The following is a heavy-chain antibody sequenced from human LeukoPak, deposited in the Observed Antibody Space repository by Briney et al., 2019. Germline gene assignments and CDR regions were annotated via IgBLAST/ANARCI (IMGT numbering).Heavy chain of an antibody. J-gene: IGHJ4*02. V-gene: IGHV4-31*03. Sequence: SETLSLTCTVSGGSISSGGYYWSWIRQHPGKGLEWIGYIYYSGSTYYNPSLKSRVTISVDTSKNQFSLKLSSVTAADTAVYYCARAGSSGYYYWFDYWGQGTLVTVSS. CDR3: ARAGSSGYYYWFDY. CDR1: GGSISSGGYY. D-gene: IGHD3-22*01. CDR2: IYYSGST.